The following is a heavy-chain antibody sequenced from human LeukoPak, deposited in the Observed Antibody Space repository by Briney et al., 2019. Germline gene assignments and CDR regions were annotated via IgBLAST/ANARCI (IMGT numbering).Heavy chain of an antibody. J-gene: IGHJ6*02. CDR3: ARRDDFWSGYPLPYDPANYYGMDV. CDR1: GYTFTGYY. Sequence: ASVKVSCKASGYTFTGYYMHWVRQAPGQGLEWMGWINPNSGGTNYAQKFQGRVTITRDTAISTAYVELSRLRSDDTAVYYCARRDDFWSGYPLPYDPANYYGMDVWGQGTTVTVSS. D-gene: IGHD3-3*01. V-gene: IGHV1-2*02. CDR2: INPNSGGT.